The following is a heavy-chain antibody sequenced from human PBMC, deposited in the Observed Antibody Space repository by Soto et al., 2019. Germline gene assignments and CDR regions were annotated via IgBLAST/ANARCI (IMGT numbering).Heavy chain of an antibody. CDR2: ISPVNGGT. J-gene: IGHJ5*02. D-gene: IGHD3-3*01. V-gene: IGHV1-2*02. CDR1: GYTYTHYL. Sequence: GASLLVTCGPSGYTYTHYLVPRVRHALGRGVAWLGWISPVNGGTKISQKFQGRLTMTSDTSVNTVFLKLSGLQSDDTAVYYCARDRVWSGNTNCFDRSGQRSPVT. CDR3: ARDRVWSGNTNCFDR.